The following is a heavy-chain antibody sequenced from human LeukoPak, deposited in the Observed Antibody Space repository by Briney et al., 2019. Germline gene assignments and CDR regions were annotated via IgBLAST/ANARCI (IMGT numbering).Heavy chain of an antibody. CDR3: ARDTLGEGEDANYAVYYFDY. CDR1: GFTFRIYA. D-gene: IGHD4/OR15-4a*01. CDR2: IKQDGNEK. V-gene: IGHV3-7*01. Sequence: PGGSLRLSCAASGFTFRIYAMSWVRQAPGKGLEWVANIKQDGNEKYYVDSVKGRFTISRDNAKNSLDLQMNSLRAEDTAVYYCARDTLGEGEDANYAVYYFDYWGQGTPVTVSS. J-gene: IGHJ4*02.